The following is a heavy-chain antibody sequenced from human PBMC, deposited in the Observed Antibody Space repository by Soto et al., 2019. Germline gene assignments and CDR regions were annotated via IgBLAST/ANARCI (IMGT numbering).Heavy chain of an antibody. D-gene: IGHD5-12*01. CDR3: ASGLQLWLRRINNGYSG. J-gene: IGHJ4*02. V-gene: IGHV1-69*12. CDR1: GGTFSTYA. CDR2: IIPMFGTA. Sequence: QVQLVQSGAEVKKPESSVKVSCKAPGGTFSTYAISWVRQAPGQGLEWMGGIIPMFGTANYAQRFQDRVTITADECTNTVYMGLSRLRSEDTAVYFCASGLQLWLRRINNGYSGWGQGTLVTVSS.